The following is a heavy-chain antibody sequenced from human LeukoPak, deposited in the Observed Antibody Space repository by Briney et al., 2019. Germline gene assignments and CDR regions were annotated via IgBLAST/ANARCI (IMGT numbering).Heavy chain of an antibody. V-gene: IGHV3-7*03. CDR3: ARDSYTYYYDSSGYDYFDY. CDR2: IKQDGSEK. J-gene: IGHJ4*02. Sequence: GGSLRLSCAASGFTFSSYWMSWVRQAPGKGLEWVANIKQDGSEKYYVDSVKGRFTISRDNAKNSLYLQMNSLRAEDTAVYYCARDSYTYYYDSSGYDYFDYWGQGTLVTVSS. D-gene: IGHD3-22*01. CDR1: GFTFSSYW.